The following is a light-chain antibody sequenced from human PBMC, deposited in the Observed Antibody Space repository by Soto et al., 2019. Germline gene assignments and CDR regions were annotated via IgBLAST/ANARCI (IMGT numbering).Light chain of an antibody. CDR1: SSDVGGYNF. J-gene: IGLJ3*02. CDR3: SSYTNRNTWV. CDR2: EVS. V-gene: IGLV2-14*01. Sequence: QSVLTQPASVSASPGQSITISCSGTSSDVGGYNFVSWYQQHPGKVPKLMIYEVSARPSGVSNRFSGSKSDNTASLTISGLQAEDEADYYCSSYTNRNTWVFGGGTQLTVL.